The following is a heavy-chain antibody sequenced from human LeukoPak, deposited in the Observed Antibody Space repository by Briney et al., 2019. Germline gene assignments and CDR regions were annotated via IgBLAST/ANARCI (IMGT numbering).Heavy chain of an antibody. CDR1: GFTFSSYW. CDR3: ARAELLAAAGFDY. CDR2: IKQDESEK. J-gene: IGHJ4*02. V-gene: IGHV3-7*01. D-gene: IGHD6-13*01. Sequence: GGSLRLSCAASGFTFSSYWMSWVRQAPGKGLEWVANIKQDESEKYYVDSVKGRFTISRDNAKNSLYLQMNSLRAEDTSVYYCARAELLAAAGFDYWGQGTLVTVSS.